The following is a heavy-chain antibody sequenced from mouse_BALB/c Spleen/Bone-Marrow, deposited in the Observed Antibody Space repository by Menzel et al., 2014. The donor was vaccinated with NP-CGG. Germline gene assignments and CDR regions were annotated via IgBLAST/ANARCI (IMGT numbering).Heavy chain of an antibody. D-gene: IGHD1-2*01. CDR1: GFDFSRYW. Sequence: DVKLVESGGGLVQPGGSLKLSCAASGFDFSRYWMSWVRQAPGKGLEWIGEINPDSNTINYTPSLKDKFIISRDNAKNTLYLQMSKVRSEDTALYYCARLGYYGSCAYWGQGTLVTVSA. CDR2: INPDSNTI. J-gene: IGHJ3*01. CDR3: ARLGYYGSCAY. V-gene: IGHV4-1*02.